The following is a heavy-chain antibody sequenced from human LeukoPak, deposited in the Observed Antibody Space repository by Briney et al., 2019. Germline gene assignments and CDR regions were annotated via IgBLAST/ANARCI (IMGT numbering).Heavy chain of an antibody. CDR2: INHSGYT. Sequence: AETLSLTCAVSGVAFSNYYWSWVRQSPRKGLEWIGEINHSGYTNYNPSLKSRVTMSIDTSKNQFSLMLTSVTAADTAVYYCTRAVAGHPDWGQGTLVTVSS. J-gene: IGHJ4*02. D-gene: IGHD6-19*01. CDR3: TRAVAGHPD. CDR1: GVAFSNYY. V-gene: IGHV4-34*01.